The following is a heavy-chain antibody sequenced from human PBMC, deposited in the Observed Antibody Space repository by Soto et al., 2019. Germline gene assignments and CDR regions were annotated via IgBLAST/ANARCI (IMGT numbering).Heavy chain of an antibody. V-gene: IGHV4-30-2*01. CDR1: GCSISSGGYS. D-gene: IGHD2-2*01. Sequence: PSETLSLTCAVSGCSISSGGYSWSWILQPPGKGLEWIGYIYHSGSTYYNPSLKSRVTISVDRSKNQFSLKLSSVTAADTAVYYCARVPDRWGQGTLVSVAS. CDR2: IYHSGST. CDR3: ARVPDR. J-gene: IGHJ5*02.